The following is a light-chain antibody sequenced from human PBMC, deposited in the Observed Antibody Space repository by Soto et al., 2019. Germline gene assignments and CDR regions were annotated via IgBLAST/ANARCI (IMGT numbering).Light chain of an antibody. J-gene: IGKJ4*01. Sequence: IVLTQAPLSLPVIPGEAASISCSSSQSLFDRDDDKTYLDWYLQRPGQSPQLLIYILSHRASGVPDRFSGSGSDTDFTLKISRVEPEDVGVYYCMQRMKFPLTFXGGTKADIK. CDR1: QSLFDRDDDKTY. CDR2: ILS. V-gene: IGKV2-40*01. CDR3: MQRMKFPLT.